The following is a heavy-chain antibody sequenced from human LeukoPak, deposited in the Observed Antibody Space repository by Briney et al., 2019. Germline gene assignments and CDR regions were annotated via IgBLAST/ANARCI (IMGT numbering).Heavy chain of an antibody. CDR2: IKQDGSET. J-gene: IGHJ4*02. CDR3: AREEVKSFDN. Sequence: GGSLSLSCAASGFSFSGHWMTWVRQAPGKGLEWVANIKQDGSETSYVTSVRGRFTISRDNAKNSLYLQMNNLRVEDTAVYFCAREEVKSFDNWGQGTLVTVSS. CDR1: GFSFSGHW. V-gene: IGHV3-7*03.